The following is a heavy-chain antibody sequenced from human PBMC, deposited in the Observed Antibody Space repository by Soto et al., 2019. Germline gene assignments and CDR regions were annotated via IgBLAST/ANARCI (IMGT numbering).Heavy chain of an antibody. CDR2: IIPIFGTA. J-gene: IGHJ6*02. V-gene: IGHV1-69*01. Sequence: QVQLVQSGAAVKKPGASVKVSCKAPGGTFSSYAISWVRQAPVQGLEWMGGIIPIFGTAKYAQKFQGRVTITADESTSTGYMELSSLRSEDTAVYYCARSQGGSISLDNYYYYYYGMDVWGLGTTVNVSS. D-gene: IGHD2-15*01. CDR1: GGTFSSYA. CDR3: ARSQGGSISLDNYYYYYYGMDV.